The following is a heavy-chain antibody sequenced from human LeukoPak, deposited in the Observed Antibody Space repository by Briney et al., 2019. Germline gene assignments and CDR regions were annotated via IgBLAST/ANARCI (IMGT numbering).Heavy chain of an antibody. CDR1: GFTVSSNY. CDR3: ARDQNRYSSGWYPDY. V-gene: IGHV3-53*05. Sequence: GGSLRLSCAASGFTVSSNYMSWVRQAPGKGLEWVSVIYSGGSTYYADSVKGRFTISRDNSKNTLYLQMNSLRAEDTAVYYCARDQNRYSSGWYPDYWGQGTLVTVSS. J-gene: IGHJ4*02. CDR2: IYSGGST. D-gene: IGHD6-19*01.